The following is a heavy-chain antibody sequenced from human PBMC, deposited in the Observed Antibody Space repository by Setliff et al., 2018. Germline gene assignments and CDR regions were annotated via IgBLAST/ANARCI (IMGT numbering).Heavy chain of an antibody. J-gene: IGHJ4*02. CDR3: ARVPRLEWLLPTFDS. CDR1: GYTFTRYG. V-gene: IGHV1-18*01. CDR2: ISPYNGNT. D-gene: IGHD3-3*01. Sequence: ASVKVSCKASGYTFTRYGISWVRQAPGQGLEWMGWISPYNGNTDYAQNFQGRVTMTTDTSTSTAYMELRSLRSDDTAVYYCARVPRLEWLLPTFDSWGQGTLVTVSS.